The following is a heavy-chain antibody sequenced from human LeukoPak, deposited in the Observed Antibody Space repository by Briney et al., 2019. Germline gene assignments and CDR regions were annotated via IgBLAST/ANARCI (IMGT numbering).Heavy chain of an antibody. J-gene: IGHJ5*02. Sequence: ASVKVSCKASGYTFTSYGISWVRQAPGQGLEWMGWISAYNGNTNHAQKLQGRVTMTTDTSTSTAYMELRSLRSDDTAVYYCARERGSRAVAGTGWFDPWGQETLVTVSS. D-gene: IGHD6-19*01. CDR2: ISAYNGNT. CDR3: ARERGSRAVAGTGWFDP. V-gene: IGHV1-18*01. CDR1: GYTFTSYG.